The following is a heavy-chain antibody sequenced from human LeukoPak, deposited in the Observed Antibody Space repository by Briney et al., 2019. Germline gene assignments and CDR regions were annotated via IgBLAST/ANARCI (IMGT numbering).Heavy chain of an antibody. CDR3: ARSSDSSGYYDYFDY. V-gene: IGHV5-51*04. Sequence: GESLKISFKGSGYSFTSYWIGWVRQMPGKGLEWMAIIYPGDSDTKYSPSFQGQVTISADNHITTAYLQWSSLKASDTAMYYCARSSDSSGYYDYFDYWGQGTLVTVS. D-gene: IGHD3-22*01. J-gene: IGHJ4*02. CDR1: GYSFTSYW. CDR2: IYPGDSDT.